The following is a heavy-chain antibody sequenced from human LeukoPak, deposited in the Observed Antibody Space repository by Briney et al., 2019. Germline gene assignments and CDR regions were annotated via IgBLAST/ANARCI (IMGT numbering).Heavy chain of an antibody. CDR3: AKDKGYGLGGLFDY. V-gene: IGHV3-23*01. J-gene: IGHJ4*02. CDR2: ISGSGGST. Sequence: PGGSLGLSCAASGFTFSSYAMSWVRQAPGKGLEWVSAISGSGGSTYYADSVKGRFTISRDNSKNTLYLQMNSLRAEDTAVYYCAKDKGYGLGGLFDYWGQGTLVTVSS. CDR1: GFTFSSYA. D-gene: IGHD5-18*01.